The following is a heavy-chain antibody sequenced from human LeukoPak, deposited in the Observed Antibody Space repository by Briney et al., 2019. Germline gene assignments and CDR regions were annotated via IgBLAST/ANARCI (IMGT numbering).Heavy chain of an antibody. CDR3: ARALAAAAHTSFDH. CDR1: GFTVSADY. J-gene: IGHJ4*02. D-gene: IGHD6-13*01. Sequence: GGSLRPSCAASGFTVSADYMSWVRQAPGKGLEWVSIIYSGGNTYYADSVKGRFTISRDDSKNTLYLQMNSLRAEDTTVYYCARALAAAAHTSFDHWGQGTLVTVSS. CDR2: IYSGGNT. V-gene: IGHV3-66*01.